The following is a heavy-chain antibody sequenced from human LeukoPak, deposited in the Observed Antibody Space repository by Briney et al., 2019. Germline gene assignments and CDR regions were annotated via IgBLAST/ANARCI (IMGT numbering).Heavy chain of an antibody. CDR2: ISAYDGHT. Sequence: GASVKVSCKASGYTFTSFGISWVRQAPGQGLEWVGWISAYDGHTNSVQNLQGRVTMTTDTSTSTAYMELGSLISDDTAVYYCARDQVVGATAGTFDYWGQGTLVTVSS. V-gene: IGHV1-18*01. J-gene: IGHJ4*02. D-gene: IGHD1-26*01. CDR3: ARDQVVGATAGTFDY. CDR1: GYTFTSFG.